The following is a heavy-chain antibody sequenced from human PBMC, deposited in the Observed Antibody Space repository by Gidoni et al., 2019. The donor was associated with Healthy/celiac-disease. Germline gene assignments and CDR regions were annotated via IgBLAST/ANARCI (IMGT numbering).Heavy chain of an antibody. CDR3: ARGNCSGSSCYVQGSALSSRYFQH. D-gene: IGHD2-15*01. CDR2: INHSGST. CDR1: GGSFSGYY. J-gene: IGHJ1*01. Sequence: QVQPQQWGAGLLKPAETLSLTCAVYGGSFSGYYWSWIRQPPGKGLEWIGEINHSGSTNYNPSLKSRVTISVDTSKNQFSLKLSSVTAADTAVYYCARGNCSGSSCYVQGSALSSRYFQHWGQGTLVTVSS. V-gene: IGHV4-34*01.